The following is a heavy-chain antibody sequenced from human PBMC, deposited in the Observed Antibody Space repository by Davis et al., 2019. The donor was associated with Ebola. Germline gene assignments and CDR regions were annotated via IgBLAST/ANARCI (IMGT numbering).Heavy chain of an antibody. J-gene: IGHJ6*04. V-gene: IGHV1-69*13. CDR1: GGTFSSYA. D-gene: IGHD2-15*01. CDR3: AREVIVVVVAATRQPYYYYYGMDV. CDR2: IIPIFGTA. Sequence: AASVKVSCKASGGTFSSYAISWVRQAPGQGLEWMGGIIPIFGTANYAQKFQGRVTITADESTSTAYMELSSLRSEDTAVYYCAREVIVVVVAATRQPYYYYYGMDVWGKGTTVTVSS.